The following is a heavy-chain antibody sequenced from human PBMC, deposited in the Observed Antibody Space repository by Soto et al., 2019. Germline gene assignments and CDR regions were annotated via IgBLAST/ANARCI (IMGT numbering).Heavy chain of an antibody. CDR1: GGSSSSSTYS. Sequence: PSETVSLTCTASGGSSSSSTYSWGWIRQPPGKGLEWIGSMHYSGATYYNPSLKSRVSISVDTSKSQFSLKLTFVTAADTAVYFCARQGSNSSRRLSWFDPWGQGTLVTVSS. D-gene: IGHD3-16*01. J-gene: IGHJ5*02. CDR2: MHYSGAT. V-gene: IGHV4-39*01. CDR3: ARQGSNSSRRLSWFDP.